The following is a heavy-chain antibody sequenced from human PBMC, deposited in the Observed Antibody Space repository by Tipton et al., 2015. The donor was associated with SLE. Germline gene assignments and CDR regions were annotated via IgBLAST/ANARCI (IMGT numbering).Heavy chain of an antibody. V-gene: IGHV1-69*01. J-gene: IGHJ4*02. CDR3: ARGDRGYYGSGSYYDY. CDR1: GGTFSSYA. D-gene: IGHD3-10*01. CDR2: IIPIFGTA. Sequence: QSGPEVKKPGSSVKVSCKASGGTFSSYAISWVRQAPGQGLEWMGGIIPIFGTANYAQKFQGRVTITADESTSTAYMELSSLRSEDTAVYYCARGDRGYYGSGSYYDYWGQGTLVTVSS.